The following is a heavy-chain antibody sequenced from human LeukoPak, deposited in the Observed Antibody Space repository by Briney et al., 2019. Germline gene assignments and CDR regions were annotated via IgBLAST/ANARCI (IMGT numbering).Heavy chain of an antibody. CDR3: ARDPYSGSYGAFDI. J-gene: IGHJ3*02. V-gene: IGHV3-7*05. CDR1: GFTFRSYW. CDR2: LKQDGSEE. D-gene: IGHD1-26*01. Sequence: AVSLRLSCAASGFTFRSYWMSWVRQAPGKGLEWVANLKQDGSEEIYVDSVKGRFTISRDNAENSLFLQMNSLRVEDTAVYYCARDPYSGSYGAFDIWGQGTMVTVS.